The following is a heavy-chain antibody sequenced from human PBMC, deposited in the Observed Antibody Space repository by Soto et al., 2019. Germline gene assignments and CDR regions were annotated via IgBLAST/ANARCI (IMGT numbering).Heavy chain of an antibody. D-gene: IGHD3-22*01. CDR2: IWSDGSNR. CDR1: GFTFTSYG. V-gene: IGHV3-33*01. Sequence: QVQLVESGGGVVQPGRSLRLSCAASGFTFTSYGMHWVRQAPGKGLEWVAAIWSDGSNRYNGDSVKGRFTISRDNXKXXLYLQMNSLRAEDTAVYYCARDPPEDSRGYFALDIWGQGTMVTVSS. CDR3: ARDPPEDSRGYFALDI. J-gene: IGHJ3*02.